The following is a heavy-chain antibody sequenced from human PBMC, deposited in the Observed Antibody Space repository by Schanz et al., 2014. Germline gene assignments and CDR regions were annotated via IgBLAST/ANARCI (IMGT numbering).Heavy chain of an antibody. V-gene: IGHV1-18*01. D-gene: IGHD3-3*01. J-gene: IGHJ4*02. Sequence: QVQLVQSGAEVKKPGASVRVSCKASGYTFTTYAMSWVRQAPGQGLEWVGWISVYNHNKEYDQKFQGRVTMTTDTSTSTAYMELSSLRSEDTAVYSCARSAGRDFWSGYYTRFDYWGQGTLVTVSS. CDR1: GYTFTTYA. CDR3: ARSAGRDFWSGYYTRFDY. CDR2: ISVYNHNK.